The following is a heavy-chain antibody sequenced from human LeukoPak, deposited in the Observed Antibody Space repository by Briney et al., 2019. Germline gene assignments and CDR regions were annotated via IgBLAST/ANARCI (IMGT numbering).Heavy chain of an antibody. J-gene: IGHJ3*02. CDR1: GGSINSYY. D-gene: IGHD6-6*01. CDR2: IYNSETI. Sequence: SETLSLTCTVSGGSINSYYWSWIRQPPGKGLEWIGYIYNSETINYNPSLTSRVTISLDTSKDQVSLKLTSVTAADTAVYYCVRVGGASSILSAFDIWGQGTMVTVSS. CDR3: VRVGGASSILSAFDI. V-gene: IGHV4-59*01.